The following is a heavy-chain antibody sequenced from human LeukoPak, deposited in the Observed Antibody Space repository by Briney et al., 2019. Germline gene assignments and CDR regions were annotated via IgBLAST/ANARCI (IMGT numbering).Heavy chain of an antibody. CDR2: IKQDGSEK. CDR1: GFTFSSYW. Sequence: GGSLRLSCAASGFTFSSYWMSWVRQAPGKGLEWVANIKQDGSEKYYVDSVKGRFTISRDNAKNSLYLQMNSLRAEDTAVYYCARVKTYYYDSSKDYWGQGTLVTVSS. D-gene: IGHD3-22*01. CDR3: ARVKTYYYDSSKDY. J-gene: IGHJ4*02. V-gene: IGHV3-7*01.